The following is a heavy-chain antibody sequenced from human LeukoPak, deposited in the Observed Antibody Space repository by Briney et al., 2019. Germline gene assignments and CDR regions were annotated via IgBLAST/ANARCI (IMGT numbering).Heavy chain of an antibody. J-gene: IGHJ4*02. CDR3: ARGRGYSYGLVDY. CDR2: ISYDGSNK. D-gene: IGHD5-18*01. V-gene: IGHV3-30-3*01. Sequence: GRSLRLSCAASGFTFSSYAMHWVRQAPGKGLGWVAVISYDGSNKYYADSVKGRFTISRDNSKNTLYLQMNSLRAEDTAVYYCARGRGYSYGLVDYWGQGTLVTVSS. CDR1: GFTFSSYA.